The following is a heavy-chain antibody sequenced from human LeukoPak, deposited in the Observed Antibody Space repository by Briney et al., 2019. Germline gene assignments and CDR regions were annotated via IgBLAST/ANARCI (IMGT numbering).Heavy chain of an antibody. CDR2: IKQDGSAK. CDR1: GFTFSDYY. CDR3: ARGSQAYYYVSGSYLAPPKNGCDT. D-gene: IGHD3-10*01. V-gene: IGHV3-7*01. Sequence: GGSLTLSCAASGFTFSDYYMSWIRQAPGKGLEWVGNIKQDGSAKYYLDSVKGRFTISRDNAKNALYLQMNSLRAEDTAVYYCARGSQAYYYVSGSYLAPPKNGCDTWGPRTLVTVSS. J-gene: IGHJ5*02.